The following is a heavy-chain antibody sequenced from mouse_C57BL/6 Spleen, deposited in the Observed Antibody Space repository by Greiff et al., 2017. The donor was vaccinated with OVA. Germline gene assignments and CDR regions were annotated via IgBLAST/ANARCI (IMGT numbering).Heavy chain of an antibody. V-gene: IGHV1-26*01. Sequence: VQLQQSGPELVKPGASVKISCKASGYTFTDYYMNWVKQSHGKSLEWIGDINPNNGGTSYNQKFKGKATLTVDKSSSTAYMELRSLTSEDSAVYYCASYDYDDGFDYWGQGTTLTVSS. CDR2: INPNNGGT. CDR3: ASYDYDDGFDY. CDR1: GYTFTDYY. D-gene: IGHD2-4*01. J-gene: IGHJ2*01.